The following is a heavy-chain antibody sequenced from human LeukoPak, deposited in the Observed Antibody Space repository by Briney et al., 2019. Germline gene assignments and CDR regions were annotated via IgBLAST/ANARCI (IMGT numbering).Heavy chain of an antibody. D-gene: IGHD6-6*01. J-gene: IGHJ5*02. CDR3: AREYSSSSLVKGWFDP. CDR1: GGSISSYY. Sequence: SEILSLTCTVSGGSISSYYWSWIRQPPGKGLEWIGYIYYSGSTNYNPSLKSRVTISVDTSKNQFSLKLSSVTAADTAVYYCAREYSSSSLVKGWFDPWGQGTLVTVSS. V-gene: IGHV4-59*01. CDR2: IYYSGST.